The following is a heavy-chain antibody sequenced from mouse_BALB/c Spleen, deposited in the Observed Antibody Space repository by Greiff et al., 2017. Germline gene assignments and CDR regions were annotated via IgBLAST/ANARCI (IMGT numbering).Heavy chain of an antibody. J-gene: IGHJ4*01. CDR1: GFSLTSYG. Sequence: VQLVESGPGLVAPSQSLSITCTVSGFSLTSYGVHWVRQPPGKGLEWLGVIWAGGSTNYNSALMSRLSISKDNSKSQVFLKMNSLQTDDTAMYYCAREKWGAMDYWGQGTSVTVSS. D-gene: IGHD1-3*01. V-gene: IGHV2-9*02. CDR3: AREKWGAMDY. CDR2: IWAGGST.